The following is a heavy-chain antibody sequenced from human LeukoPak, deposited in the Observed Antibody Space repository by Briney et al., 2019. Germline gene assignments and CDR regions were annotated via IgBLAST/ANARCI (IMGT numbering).Heavy chain of an antibody. V-gene: IGHV3-9*01. D-gene: IGHD2-15*01. J-gene: IGHJ4*02. CDR1: GFTFDDYA. CDR2: ISWNSGSI. CDR3: AKDSSGLFDY. Sequence: GGSLRLSCAASGFTFDDYAMHWVRQAPGKGLEWVSGISWNSGSIGYADSVKGRFTISRDNAKNSLHLQMNSLRAEDTALYYCAKDSSGLFDYWGQGTLVTVSS.